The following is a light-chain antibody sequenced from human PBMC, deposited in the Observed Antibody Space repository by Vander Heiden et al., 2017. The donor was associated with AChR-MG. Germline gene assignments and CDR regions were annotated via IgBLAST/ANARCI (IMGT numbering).Light chain of an antibody. V-gene: IGKV1-8*01. J-gene: IGKJ1*01. CDR3: QQYDRYPRT. CDR2: AAS. CDR1: QGISSY. Sequence: AIRMTQSPSSLSASTGDRVTITCRASQGISSYLAWYQQKPGKAPKLLIYAASTLQSGVPARFSGSGSGTDFTLTISCLKSEDFATYYCQQYDRYPRTFGQRTKVEIK.